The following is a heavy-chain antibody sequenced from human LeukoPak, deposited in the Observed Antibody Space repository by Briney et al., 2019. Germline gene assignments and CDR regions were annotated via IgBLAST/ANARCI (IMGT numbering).Heavy chain of an antibody. Sequence: SESLSLTCAVYGGSFSGYYWSWIRQPPGKGLEWIGEINHSGSTNYNPSLKSRVTISGDTSKNQFSLKLSSVTAADTAVYYCARDSRSRRNFDYWRQGTLVSVS. CDR1: GGSFSGYY. J-gene: IGHJ4*02. CDR3: ARDSRSRRNFDY. V-gene: IGHV4-34*01. CDR2: INHSGST. D-gene: IGHD6-13*01.